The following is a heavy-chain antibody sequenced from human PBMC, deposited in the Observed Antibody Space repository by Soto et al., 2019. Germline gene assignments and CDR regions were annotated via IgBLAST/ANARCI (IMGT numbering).Heavy chain of an antibody. V-gene: IGHV1-2*04. J-gene: IGHJ3*02. CDR1: GYTFNVYY. D-gene: IGHD6-13*01. Sequence: GAWVTVSCRGSGYTFNVYYIHWVRQAPGQGLEWMGWINPNSGGTNYAQKFQGWVTMTRDTSISTAYMELSRLRSDDTAVYYCATTLAAAGFRNAFDIWGQGTMVTVS. CDR2: INPNSGGT. CDR3: ATTLAAAGFRNAFDI.